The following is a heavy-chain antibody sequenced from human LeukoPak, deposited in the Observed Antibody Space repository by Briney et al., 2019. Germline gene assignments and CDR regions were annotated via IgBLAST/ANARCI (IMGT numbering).Heavy chain of an antibody. J-gene: IGHJ4*02. Sequence: PGGSLRLSCAVSGFTFSSYWMNWVRQAPGKGLEWVANIKQDGSEKNYVDSVKGRFTISRDNAKSSLFLQMNDLRAEDTAVYYFAKGGIGNGEVCWAQGTLVTVSS. CDR1: GFTFSSYW. V-gene: IGHV3-7*01. D-gene: IGHD2/OR15-2a*01. CDR3: AKGGIGNGEVC. CDR2: IKQDGSEK.